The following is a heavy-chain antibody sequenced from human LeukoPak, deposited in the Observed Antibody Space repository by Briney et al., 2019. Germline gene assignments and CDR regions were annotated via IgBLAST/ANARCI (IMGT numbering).Heavy chain of an antibody. CDR1: GFTFSRYW. D-gene: IGHD2-15*01. J-gene: IGHJ4*02. CDR2: IKQDGSEQ. Sequence: GGSLRLSCAASGFTFSRYWMSWVRQAPGKGLGWVANIKQDGSEQYYADSVKGRLTISRDNAKNSLYLQMNSLRAEDTAVYYCASGYCSSGRCYGDYWGQGTLVTVSS. V-gene: IGHV3-7*01. CDR3: ASGYCSSGRCYGDY.